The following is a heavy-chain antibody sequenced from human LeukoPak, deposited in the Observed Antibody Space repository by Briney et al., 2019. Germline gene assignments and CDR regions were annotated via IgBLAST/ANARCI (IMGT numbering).Heavy chain of an antibody. CDR1: GYTFTGYY. J-gene: IGHJ4*02. CDR3: ARTPYSSGWYED. D-gene: IGHD6-19*01. Sequence: ASVKVSFTASGYTFTGYYMHWVRQAPGQGLEWMGRINPNSGGTNYAQKFQGRVTMTRDTSISTAYMELSRLRSDDTAVYYCARTPYSSGWYEDWGQGTLVTVSS. CDR2: INPNSGGT. V-gene: IGHV1-2*06.